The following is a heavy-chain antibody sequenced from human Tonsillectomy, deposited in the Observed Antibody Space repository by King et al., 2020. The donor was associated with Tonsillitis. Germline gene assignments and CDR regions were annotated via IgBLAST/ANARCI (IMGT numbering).Heavy chain of an antibody. CDR3: AKANLGYCSGGSCYILGS. J-gene: IGHJ4*02. Sequence: VQLVESGGGVVQPGRSLRLSCAASGFTFSSYGMHWVRQAPGKGLEWVAVISNDGSKKYYADSVKGRFTISRDNSKNTLYLQMNSLRAEDTALYYCAKANLGYCSGGSCYILGSWGQGTLVTVSS. D-gene: IGHD2-15*01. CDR2: ISNDGSKK. CDR1: GFTFSSYG. V-gene: IGHV3-30*18.